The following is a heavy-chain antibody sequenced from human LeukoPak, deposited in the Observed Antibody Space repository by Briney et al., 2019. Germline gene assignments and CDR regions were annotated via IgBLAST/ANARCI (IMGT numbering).Heavy chain of an antibody. D-gene: IGHD2-2*01. Sequence: SETLSLTCTVSGGSISSGDYHWSWIRQPPGKGLEWIGYINYSGSTYYNPSLKSRVTISVDTSKNQLSLKLSPVTAADTAVYYCARAPGAPSIGCYYYGMDVWGQGTTVTVSS. CDR1: GGSISSGDYH. J-gene: IGHJ6*02. CDR2: INYSGST. CDR3: ARAPGAPSIGCYYYGMDV. V-gene: IGHV4-30-4*01.